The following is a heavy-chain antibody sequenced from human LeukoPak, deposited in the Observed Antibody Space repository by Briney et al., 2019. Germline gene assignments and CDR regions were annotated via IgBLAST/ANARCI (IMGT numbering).Heavy chain of an antibody. Sequence: ASVKVSCKASGYTFTGYYMHWVRQAPGQGLEWMGWINPNSGGTNYAQKFQGRVTMTRDTSISTAYMELSRMRSDDTAVYYCARGRSSGPWGELDYWGQGTLVTVSS. V-gene: IGHV1-2*02. D-gene: IGHD6-19*01. J-gene: IGHJ4*02. CDR1: GYTFTGYY. CDR3: ARGRSSGPWGELDY. CDR2: INPNSGGT.